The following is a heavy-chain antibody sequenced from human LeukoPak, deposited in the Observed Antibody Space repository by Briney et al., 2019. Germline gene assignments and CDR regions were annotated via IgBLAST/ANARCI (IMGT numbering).Heavy chain of an antibody. CDR1: GYTFSDYD. D-gene: IGHD2-21*01. V-gene: IGHV1-8*01. CDR3: ARVVMKAFYCYYMDV. J-gene: IGHJ6*03. CDR2: MNPTSGDT. Sequence: GASVKVSCKASGYTFSDYDVNWVRQAPGQGLEWMGWMNPTSGDTGYAQKFQGRVTMTRSMSKNTAYMELSWLRSEDTAVYFCARVVMKAFYCYYMDVWGKGTTIIISS.